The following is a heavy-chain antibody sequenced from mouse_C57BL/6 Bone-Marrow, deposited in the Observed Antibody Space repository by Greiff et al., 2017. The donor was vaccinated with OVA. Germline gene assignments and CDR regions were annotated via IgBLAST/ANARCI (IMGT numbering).Heavy chain of an antibody. Sequence: QVQLQQPGAELVKPGASVKLSCKASGYTFTSYWMHWVKQRPGRGLEWIGRLYPNSGGTTYNEKFKSKAPLPVDKPSSTAYMQLSSLTSEDSSVYYCARGGACYYYAMDYWGQGTAVTVSS. CDR1: GYTFTSYW. V-gene: IGHV1-72*01. CDR2: LYPNSGGT. CDR3: ARGGACYYYAMDY. J-gene: IGHJ4*01.